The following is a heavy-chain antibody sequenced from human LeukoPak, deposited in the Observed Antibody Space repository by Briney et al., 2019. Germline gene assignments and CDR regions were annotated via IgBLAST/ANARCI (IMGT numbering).Heavy chain of an antibody. J-gene: IGHJ4*02. CDR3: ARHSDVIGAI. D-gene: IGHD3-10*01. V-gene: IGHV5-51*01. Sequence: GESLKISCKASGYTFTHQWIGWVRQMSGSGLEWMGIIYRRDSDTIYSPSFQGHVTISADTSINTAYLEWSSLEASDTAIYYCARHSDVIGAIWGQGTLVTVSS. CDR1: GYTFTHQW. CDR2: IYRRDSDT.